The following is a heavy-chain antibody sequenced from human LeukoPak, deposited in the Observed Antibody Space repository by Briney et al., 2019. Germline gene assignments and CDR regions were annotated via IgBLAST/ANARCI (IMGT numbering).Heavy chain of an antibody. V-gene: IGHV3-33*03. D-gene: IGHD6-19*01. CDR3: AKDTDKWLVDAFDI. CDR2: IWYDGSNE. CDR1: GFTFRNYG. J-gene: IGHJ3*02. Sequence: GGSLRLSCAASGFTFRNYGMHWVRQAPGKGLQWVAVIWYDGSNEYYADTVKGRFTISRDNSKNTLYLQMNSLRAEDTAVYYCAKDTDKWLVDAFDIWGQGTMVTVSS.